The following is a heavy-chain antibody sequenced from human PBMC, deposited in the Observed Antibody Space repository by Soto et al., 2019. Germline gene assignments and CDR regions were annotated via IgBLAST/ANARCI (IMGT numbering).Heavy chain of an antibody. Sequence: QVQLQESGPGLLKPSETLSLTCSVSGGSISPYYLSWIRQHPGKGLEWIGFIYSFGSTNYNASLQSRVSMSVDTSKNQVALKLTSVTAADTAVYYCARHRSTVNILDLWGQGTLVTVSS. CDR3: ARHRSTVNILDL. V-gene: IGHV4-59*08. D-gene: IGHD2-2*01. CDR2: IYSFGST. CDR1: GGSISPYY. J-gene: IGHJ5*02.